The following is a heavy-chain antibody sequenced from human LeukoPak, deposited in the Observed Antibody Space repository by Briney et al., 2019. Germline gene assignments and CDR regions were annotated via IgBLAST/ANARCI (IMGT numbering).Heavy chain of an antibody. J-gene: IGHJ4*02. CDR2: ISGGGGST. D-gene: IGHD3-22*01. Sequence: GGSLRLSCAASGFTFSSSAMSWVRPAPGKGLEWVSVISGGGGSTYYADSVKGRFSISRDKSENSLYLQMNNLRAEDTAVYYCARDSQAAPYDSSGYYLTTGVDYWGQGTLVTVSS. CDR3: ARDSQAAPYDSSGYYLTTGVDY. V-gene: IGHV3-23*01. CDR1: GFTFSSSA.